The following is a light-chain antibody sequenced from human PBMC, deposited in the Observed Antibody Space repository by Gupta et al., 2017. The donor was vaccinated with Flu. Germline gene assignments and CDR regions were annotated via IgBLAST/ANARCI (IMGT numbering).Light chain of an antibody. J-gene: IGKJ1*01. CDR2: GAH. CDR3: LQHNTFPWT. Sequence: GDRVTITCRASQDIGTALHWYQQRPGEAHKRLIYGAHTLQTGVPSRFSGSGSETEFTLTISSLQPEDFTTYYCLQHNTFPWTFGQGTTVEIK. CDR1: QDIGTA. V-gene: IGKV1-17*01.